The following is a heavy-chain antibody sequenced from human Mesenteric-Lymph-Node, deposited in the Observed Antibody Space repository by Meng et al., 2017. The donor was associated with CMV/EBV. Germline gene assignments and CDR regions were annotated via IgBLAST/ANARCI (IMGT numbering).Heavy chain of an antibody. CDR1: GITFTIYY. Sequence: ASVKVSCKASGITFTIYYIHWVRRAPGQGLEWMGWISAYNGNTNYAQKLQGRVTMTTDTSTSTAYMELRSLRSDDTAVYYCARVPAAGLDYWGQGTLVTVSS. CDR2: ISAYNGNT. CDR3: ARVPAAGLDY. D-gene: IGHD2-2*01. V-gene: IGHV1-18*04. J-gene: IGHJ4*02.